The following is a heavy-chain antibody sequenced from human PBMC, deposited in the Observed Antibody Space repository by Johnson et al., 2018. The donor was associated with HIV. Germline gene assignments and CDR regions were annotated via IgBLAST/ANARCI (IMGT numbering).Heavy chain of an antibody. CDR2: ISSSGSTI. D-gene: IGHD6-6*01. Sequence: QVQLVESGGSLVKPGGSMRLSCAASGFTFTDYYMTWIRQAPGKGLEWVSHISSSGSTIYYADSVKGRFTISRDNAKNSLYLQMNSLRAEDTAVYYCARDLGGGYSSSSYAFDIWGQGTMVTVSS. V-gene: IGHV3-11*04. J-gene: IGHJ3*02. CDR3: ARDLGGGYSSSSYAFDI. CDR1: GFTFTDYY.